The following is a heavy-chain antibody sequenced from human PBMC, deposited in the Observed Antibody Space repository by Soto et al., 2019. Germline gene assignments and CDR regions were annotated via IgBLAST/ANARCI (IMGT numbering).Heavy chain of an antibody. CDR2: ISYDGSNK. CDR1: GFTFSSYG. CDR3: AEDWDSSSWYYFDY. J-gene: IGHJ4*02. Sequence: GGSLRLSCAASGFTFSSYGMHWVRQAPGKGLEWVAVISYDGSNKYYADSVKGRFTISRDNSKNTLYLQMNSLRAEDTAVYYCAEDWDSSSWYYFDYWGQGTLVTVSS. V-gene: IGHV3-30*18. D-gene: IGHD6-13*01.